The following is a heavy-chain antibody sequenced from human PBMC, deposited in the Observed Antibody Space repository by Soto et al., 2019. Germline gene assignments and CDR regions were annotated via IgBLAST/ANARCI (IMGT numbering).Heavy chain of an antibody. CDR2: ISGSGGST. V-gene: IGHV3-23*01. CDR1: GFTFSSYA. Sequence: GGSLRLSCAASGFTFSSYAMSWVRQAPGKGLEWVSVISGSGGSTYYADSVKGRFTISRDNSKNTLYLQVNSLRAEDTAVYYCAKELHSTRTCLDVWGQGTTVTVSS. CDR3: AKELHSTRTCLDV. J-gene: IGHJ6*02. D-gene: IGHD2-15*01.